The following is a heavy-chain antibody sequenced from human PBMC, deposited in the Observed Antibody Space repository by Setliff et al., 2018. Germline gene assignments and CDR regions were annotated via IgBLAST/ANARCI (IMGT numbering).Heavy chain of an antibody. CDR2: INHSGST. CDR3: ARDNTMVGATDY. J-gene: IGHJ4*02. D-gene: IGHD1-26*01. Sequence: SETPSLTCTVYGASFSDYYWGWIRQPPGKGLEWIAEINHSGSTNYNPSLKSRVTISVDTSKNQFSLKLSSVTAADTAVYYCARDNTMVGATDYWGLGTLVTVSS. V-gene: IGHV4-34*01. CDR1: GASFSDYY.